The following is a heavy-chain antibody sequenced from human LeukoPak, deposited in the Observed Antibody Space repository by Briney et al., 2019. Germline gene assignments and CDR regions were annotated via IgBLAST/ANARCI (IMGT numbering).Heavy chain of an antibody. V-gene: IGHV3-30*04. D-gene: IGHD6-13*01. Sequence: PGGSLRLSCAASGFKLYSYAMHWVRQAPGKGLEWVASISFDGSEKYYRDSVKGRFTISRDNSKNTVSLQMNSLRPEDTAVYYCARSPGPAAVAFDYWGQGTLVTVSS. CDR3: ARSPGPAAVAFDY. CDR1: GFKLYSYA. J-gene: IGHJ4*02. CDR2: ISFDGSEK.